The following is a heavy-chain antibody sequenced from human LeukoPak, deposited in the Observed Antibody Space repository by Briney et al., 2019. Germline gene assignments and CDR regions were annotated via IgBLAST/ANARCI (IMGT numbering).Heavy chain of an antibody. Sequence: PSETLSLTCAVYGGSFSGYYWSWIRQPPGKGLEWIGEINHSGSTNYNPSLKSRVTISVDTSKNQFSLKLSSVTAADTAVYYCARGIAAAGTRVNWFDPWGQGTLVTVSS. CDR2: INHSGST. J-gene: IGHJ5*02. CDR1: GGSFSGYY. V-gene: IGHV4-34*01. D-gene: IGHD6-13*01. CDR3: ARGIAAAGTRVNWFDP.